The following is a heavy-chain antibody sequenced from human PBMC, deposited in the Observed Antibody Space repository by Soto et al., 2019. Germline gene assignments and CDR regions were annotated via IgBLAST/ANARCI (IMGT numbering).Heavy chain of an antibody. J-gene: IGHJ5*02. V-gene: IGHV4-39*02. D-gene: IGHD1-26*01. Sequence: QLQLQESGPGLVKPSETLSLTCTVSGGSISSSSYYWGWIRQPPGKGLEWIGSIYYSGSTYYNPSLKRRVTLSVDTSKNHFSLKLSSVTAADTAVYYCATQEVGGSYVYTFDPWGQGTLVTVSS. CDR2: IYYSGST. CDR3: ATQEVGGSYVYTFDP. CDR1: GGSISSSSYY.